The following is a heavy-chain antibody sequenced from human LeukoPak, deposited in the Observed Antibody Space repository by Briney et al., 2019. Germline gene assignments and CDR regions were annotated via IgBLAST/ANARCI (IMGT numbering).Heavy chain of an antibody. CDR2: IIPIFGTA. J-gene: IGHJ5*02. V-gene: IGHV1-69*13. CDR3: ARDLVGATPS. D-gene: IGHD1-26*01. Sequence: ASVKVSCKASGGTFSSYAISWVRQAPGQGLEWMGGIIPIFGTANYAQKFQGRVTITADESTSTAYMELSGLRSEDTAVYYCARDLVGATPSWGQGTLVTVSS. CDR1: GGTFSSYA.